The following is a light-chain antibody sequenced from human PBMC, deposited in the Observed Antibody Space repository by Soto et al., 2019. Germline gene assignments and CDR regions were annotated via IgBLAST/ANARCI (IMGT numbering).Light chain of an antibody. CDR1: SSNIGAGYH. CDR3: QSSDSSLSGSEV. J-gene: IGLJ2*01. CDR2: GNN. V-gene: IGLV1-40*01. Sequence: QAVVTQPPSVSGAPGQRVTISCAGSSSNIGAGYHVHWYQQLPGTAPKLLIYGNNNRPSGVPDRFSGSKSGTSASLAITGLQAEDEADYYCQSSDSSLSGSEVFGGGTKLTVL.